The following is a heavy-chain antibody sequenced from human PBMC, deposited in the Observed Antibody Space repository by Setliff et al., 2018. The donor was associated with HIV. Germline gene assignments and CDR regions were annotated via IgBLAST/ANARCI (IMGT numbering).Heavy chain of an antibody. CDR2: INSDGSII. J-gene: IGHJ3*02. Sequence: GESLRLSCVASGFAFGPFWMHWVRQAPGKGLEWVSYINSDGSIITYGESVKGRFTISRDNAKNTLYLQMNSLRAEDTAVYYCARDRGYPDSFNIWGQGSVVTVSS. CDR3: ARDRGYPDSFNI. V-gene: IGHV3-74*01. CDR1: GFAFGPFW. D-gene: IGHD3-10*01.